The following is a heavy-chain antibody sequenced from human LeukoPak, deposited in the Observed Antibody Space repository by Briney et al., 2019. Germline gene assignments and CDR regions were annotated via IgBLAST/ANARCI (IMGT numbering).Heavy chain of an antibody. D-gene: IGHD6-19*01. CDR1: GFTFSDYY. CDR3: ARDQSGGWDPYYYYGMDV. CDR2: ISSSGSTI. V-gene: IGHV3-11*01. J-gene: IGHJ6*02. Sequence: GGSLRLSCAASGFTFSDYYMSWIRQAPGKGLEWVSYISSSGSTIYYADSVKGRFTISRDNAKNSLYLQMNSLRAEDTAVYYCARDQSGGWDPYYYYGMDVWGQGTTATVSS.